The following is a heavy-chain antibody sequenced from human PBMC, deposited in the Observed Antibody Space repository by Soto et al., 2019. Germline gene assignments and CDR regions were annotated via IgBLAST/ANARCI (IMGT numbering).Heavy chain of an antibody. V-gene: IGHV3-66*01. Sequence: GGSLRLSCAASGFTVSSNYMSWVRQAPGKGLEWVSVIYSGGSTYYADSVKGRFTISRDNSKNTLYLQMNSLRAEDTAVYYCASPDYYGSEPAHYWGQGTLVTVSS. CDR3: ASPDYYGSEPAHY. CDR2: IYSGGST. D-gene: IGHD3-10*01. J-gene: IGHJ4*02. CDR1: GFTVSSNY.